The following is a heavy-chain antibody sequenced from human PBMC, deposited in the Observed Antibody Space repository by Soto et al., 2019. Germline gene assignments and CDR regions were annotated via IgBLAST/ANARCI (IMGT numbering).Heavy chain of an antibody. V-gene: IGHV3-21*01. CDR3: ARATSQQQLVFVFDP. J-gene: IGHJ5*02. CDR1: GFTFSSYS. Sequence: PGGSLRLSCAASGFTFSSYSMNWVRQAPGKGLEWVSSISSSSSYIYYADSVKGRFTISRDSAKNSLYLQMNSLRAEDTAVYYCARATSQQQLVFVFDPWGPGTLVTVSS. D-gene: IGHD6-13*01. CDR2: ISSSSSYI.